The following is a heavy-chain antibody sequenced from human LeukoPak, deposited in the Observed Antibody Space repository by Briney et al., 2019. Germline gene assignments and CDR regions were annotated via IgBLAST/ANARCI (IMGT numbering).Heavy chain of an antibody. CDR3: ARSGSGYSYDH. Sequence: GGSLRLSCAASGFTFSSYSMNWVRQAPGKGLEWVSYISSSSTIYYADSVKGRFTISRDNAKNSLYLQMNSLRAEDTAVYYCARSGSGYSYDHWGQGTLVTVSS. D-gene: IGHD3-22*01. CDR2: ISSSSTI. J-gene: IGHJ4*02. V-gene: IGHV3-48*04. CDR1: GFTFSSYS.